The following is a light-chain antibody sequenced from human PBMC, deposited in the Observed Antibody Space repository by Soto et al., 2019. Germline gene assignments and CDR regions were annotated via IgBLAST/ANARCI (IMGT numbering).Light chain of an antibody. V-gene: IGLV1-44*01. CDR3: ATWDDSLNGGV. Sequence: QLVLTQPPSVSGAPGQRVTISCTGSTSNIGAGYDVHWYQQLPGTAPKLLIHSNNQRPSGVPDRFSGSKSGTSASLAISGLQSEDEADYYCATWDDSLNGGVFGGGTKLTVL. CDR2: SNN. J-gene: IGLJ3*02. CDR1: TSNIGAGYD.